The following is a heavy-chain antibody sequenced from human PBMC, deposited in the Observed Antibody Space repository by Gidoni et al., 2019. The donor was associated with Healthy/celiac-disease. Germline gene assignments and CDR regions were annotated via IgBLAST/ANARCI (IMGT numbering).Heavy chain of an antibody. V-gene: IGHV1-69*06. CDR3: ARSKMAINAFDI. CDR1: AGTFSSYA. D-gene: IGHD2-21*01. Sequence: QVQPVQSGAEVTKPGSSVTVSCKASAGTFSSYAISWVRQAPGQGLEWMGGIIPIFSTANYAQKCQGRVTITAEKSTSTAYMELSSLRSEDTAVYYCARSKMAINAFDIWGQGTMVTVSS. CDR2: IIPIFSTA. J-gene: IGHJ3*02.